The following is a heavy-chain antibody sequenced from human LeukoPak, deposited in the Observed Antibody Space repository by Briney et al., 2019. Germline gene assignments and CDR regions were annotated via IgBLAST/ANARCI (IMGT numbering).Heavy chain of an antibody. J-gene: IGHJ5*02. CDR2: IRYDGSNK. CDR1: GFTFSSYG. Sequence: GGSLRLSCSASGFTFSSYGMHWVRQAPGKGLEWVAFIRYDGSNKYYADSVKGRFTISSDNSKNTLYLQMNSLRAEDTAVDYCARAKYDYVWGSYPPENWFDPWGQGTLVTVSS. V-gene: IGHV3-30*02. CDR3: ARAKYDYVWGSYPPENWFDP. D-gene: IGHD3-16*02.